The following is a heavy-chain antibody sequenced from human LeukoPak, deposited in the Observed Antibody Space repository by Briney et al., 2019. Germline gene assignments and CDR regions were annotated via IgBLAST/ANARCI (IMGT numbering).Heavy chain of an antibody. CDR2: ISSSSRTI. CDR1: GFTFRSYS. V-gene: IGHV3-48*04. Sequence: GGSLRLSCAASGFTFRSYSINWVRQAPGKGLEWLSYISSSSRTISYADSLKGRFTISRDNAKNSLDLQMNSLRVEDTAVYYCARVGTSGWTSDYWGQGTLVTVSS. CDR3: ARVGTSGWTSDY. D-gene: IGHD6-19*01. J-gene: IGHJ4*02.